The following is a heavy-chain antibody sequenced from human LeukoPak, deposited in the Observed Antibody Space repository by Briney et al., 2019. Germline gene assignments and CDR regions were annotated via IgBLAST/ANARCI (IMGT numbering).Heavy chain of an antibody. CDR3: AKEADHSSSSDY. D-gene: IGHD6-13*01. CDR2: ISGSGGST. CDR1: GFTFSSYG. J-gene: IGHJ4*02. V-gene: IGHV3-23*01. Sequence: GGSLKLSCAVSGFTFSSYGMGGVRQAPGEGLQWFSAISGSGGSTYYAGSVKGRVTISRDNSKSTLYLQMSSLRAEDTALYYCAKEADHSSSSDYWGQGTLVTVSS.